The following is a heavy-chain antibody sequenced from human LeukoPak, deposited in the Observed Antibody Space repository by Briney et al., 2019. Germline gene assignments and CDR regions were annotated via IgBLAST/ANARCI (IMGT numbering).Heavy chain of an antibody. CDR2: ISAYNGNT. J-gene: IGHJ1*01. CDR1: GYTFTSYG. CDR3: AREGDSSGYYQLLKSAEYFQH. V-gene: IGHV1-18*01. Sequence: ASVKVSCKASGYTFTSYGISWVRQAPGQGLEWMGWISAYNGNTNYAQKLQGRVTMTTDTSTSTAYMELRSLRSDDTAVYYCAREGDSSGYYQLLKSAEYFQHWGQGTLVTVSS. D-gene: IGHD3-22*01.